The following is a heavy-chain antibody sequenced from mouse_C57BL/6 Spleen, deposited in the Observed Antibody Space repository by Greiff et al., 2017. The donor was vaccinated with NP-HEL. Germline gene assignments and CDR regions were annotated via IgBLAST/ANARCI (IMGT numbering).Heavy chain of an antibody. CDR1: GYAFSSSW. D-gene: IGHD3-2*02. J-gene: IGHJ2*01. CDR2: IYPGDGDT. V-gene: IGHV1-82*01. CDR3: ARDSSGFRYFDY. Sequence: QVQLKESGPELVKPGASVKISCKASGYAFSSSWMNWVKQRPGKGLEWIGRIYPGDGDTNYNGKFKGKATLTADKSSSTAYMQISSLTSEESAVYFCARDSSGFRYFDYWGQGTTLTVSS.